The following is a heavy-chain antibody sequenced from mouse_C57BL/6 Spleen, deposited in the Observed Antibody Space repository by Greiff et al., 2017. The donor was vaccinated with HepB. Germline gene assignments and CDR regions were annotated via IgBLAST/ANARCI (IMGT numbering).Heavy chain of an antibody. J-gene: IGHJ3*01. Sequence: VKVVESGPGLVAPSQSLSITCTVSGFSLTSYGVDWVRQSPGKGLEWLGVIWGVGSTNYNSALKSRLSISKDNSKSQVFLKMNSLQTDDTAMYYCASEGGYSNFAYWGQGTLVTVSA. CDR1: GFSLTSYG. CDR2: IWGVGST. V-gene: IGHV2-6*01. D-gene: IGHD2-5*01. CDR3: ASEGGYSNFAY.